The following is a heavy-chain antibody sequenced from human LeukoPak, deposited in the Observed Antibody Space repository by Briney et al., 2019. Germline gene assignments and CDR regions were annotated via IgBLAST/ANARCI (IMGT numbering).Heavy chain of an antibody. CDR1: GYTFTSYD. V-gene: IGHV1-8*01. CDR2: MNPNSGNT. CDR3: ARDLYYDSSRPVGMDV. D-gene: IGHD3-22*01. Sequence: ASVKVSCKASGYTFTSYDINWVRQATGQGLEWMGWMNPNSGNTGYAQKFQGRVTMTRNTSISTAYMELSSLRSEDTAVYYCARDLYYDSSRPVGMDVWGQGTTVTVSS. J-gene: IGHJ6*02.